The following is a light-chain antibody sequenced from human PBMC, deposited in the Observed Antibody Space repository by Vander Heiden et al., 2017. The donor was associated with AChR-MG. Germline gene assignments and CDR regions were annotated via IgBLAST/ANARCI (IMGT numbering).Light chain of an antibody. CDR1: NIGSTS. Sequence: SYVLTPPPSVSVAPGQTARITCGGNNIGSTSVTWYQQKPGQAPVLVVYDDSDRPSGSTERFSGSNSGNTATLTSSRVEAGDEADYYCQVWDSSSDSWVFGGGTKLTGL. CDR2: DDS. V-gene: IGLV3-21*02. J-gene: IGLJ3*02. CDR3: QVWDSSSDSWV.